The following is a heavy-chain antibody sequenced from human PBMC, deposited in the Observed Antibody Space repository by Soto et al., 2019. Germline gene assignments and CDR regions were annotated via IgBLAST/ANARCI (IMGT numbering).Heavy chain of an antibody. V-gene: IGHV3-7*03. CDR2: IKQDGSEK. CDR3: ARDIVVVPAANYYYYYGMDV. Sequence: GGSLRLSCAASGFTFNSYSMNWVRQAPGKGLEWVANIKQDGSEKYYVDSVKGRFTISRDNAKNSLYLQMNTLRAEDTAVYYCARDIVVVPAANYYYYYGMDVWGQGTTVTVSS. J-gene: IGHJ6*02. D-gene: IGHD2-2*01. CDR1: GFTFNSYS.